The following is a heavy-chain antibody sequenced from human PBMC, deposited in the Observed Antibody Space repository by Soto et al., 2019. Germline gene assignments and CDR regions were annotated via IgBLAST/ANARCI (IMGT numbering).Heavy chain of an antibody. CDR3: ARGTTTSAFSAMDV. D-gene: IGHD1-1*01. V-gene: IGHV3-30-3*01. Sequence: QVQLVESGGGVVQPGRSLRLSCAASGFTFSNNAMDWVRQAPGKGLEWVAVISYDGSNKYIAVSVKGRFTISRDNSKNTLFLQMNSLRAEDTAVYYCARGTTTSAFSAMDVWGQGTTVTVSS. CDR2: ISYDGSNK. CDR1: GFTFSNNA. J-gene: IGHJ6*02.